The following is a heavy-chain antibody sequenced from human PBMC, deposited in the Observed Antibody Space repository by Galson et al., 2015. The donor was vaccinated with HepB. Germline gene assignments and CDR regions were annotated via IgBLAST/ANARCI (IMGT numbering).Heavy chain of an antibody. CDR3: ERADRLV. D-gene: IGHD3-9*01. J-gene: IGHJ4*02. CDR1: GFTFSNHW. Sequence: SLRLSCAASGFTFSNHWMSWVRQAPGRGPEWVANIKHDGRERYYVDSVRGRFIISRDNAKNSPYLQMNNLRVEDTAVYYCERADRLVCGQGTLVTVSS. V-gene: IGHV3-7*03. CDR2: IKHDGRER.